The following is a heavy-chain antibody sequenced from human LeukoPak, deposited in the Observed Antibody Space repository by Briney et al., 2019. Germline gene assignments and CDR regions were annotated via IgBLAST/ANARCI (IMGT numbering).Heavy chain of an antibody. Sequence: GSLRLSCAASGFTFSSYEMNWVRQAPGKRLEWVSYISSSGSTIYYADSVKGRFTISRDNAKNSLYLQMNSLRAEDTAVYYCARDRCQGYGGTSDYWGQGTLVTVSS. CDR3: ARDRCQGYGGTSDY. CDR2: ISSSGSTI. D-gene: IGHD4-23*01. CDR1: GFTFSSYE. J-gene: IGHJ4*02. V-gene: IGHV3-48*03.